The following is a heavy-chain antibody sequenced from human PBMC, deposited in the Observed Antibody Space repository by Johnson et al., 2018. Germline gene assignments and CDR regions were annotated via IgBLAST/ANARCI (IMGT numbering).Heavy chain of an antibody. CDR3: ARAFLYGSGLSGSRGAFDI. V-gene: IGHV3-30-3*01. D-gene: IGHD3-10*01. Sequence: QVQLVESGGGVVQXGRSLRLXCAASGFTFSSYAMHWVRQAPGKGLEWVAVISYDGSNKYYADSVTGRFTISRDNSKNTLYLQMNSLRAEDTAVYYCARAFLYGSGLSGSRGAFDIWGQGTMVTVSS. CDR2: ISYDGSNK. J-gene: IGHJ3*02. CDR1: GFTFSSYA.